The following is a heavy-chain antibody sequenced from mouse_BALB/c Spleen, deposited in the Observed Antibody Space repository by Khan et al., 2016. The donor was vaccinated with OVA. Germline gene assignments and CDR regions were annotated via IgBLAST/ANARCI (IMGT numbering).Heavy chain of an antibody. CDR3: ARVGPDHANYGAWVAD. D-gene: IGHD2-1*01. V-gene: IGHV1-4*01. J-gene: IGHJ3*01. CDR2: INPTNGYT. CDR1: GYTFTTYT. Sequence: QVQLQQSGAELARPGASVKMSCKASGYTFTTYTMHWVKQRPGQGLEWIGFINPTNGYTNYNQKFRDKATLTADKSSSTAYMQLRSLTSEDSAGYYSARVGPDHANYGAWVADWGQGTLVTVSA.